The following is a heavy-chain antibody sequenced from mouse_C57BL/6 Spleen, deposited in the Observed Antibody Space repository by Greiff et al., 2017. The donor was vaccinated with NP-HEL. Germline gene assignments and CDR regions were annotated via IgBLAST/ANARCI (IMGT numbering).Heavy chain of an antibody. CDR2: IHPNSGST. Sequence: QVQLQQSGAELVKPGASVKLSCKASGYTFTSYWMHWVKQRPGQGLEWIGMIHPNSGSTNYNEKFKSKATLTVDKSSSTAYMQLSSLTSEDSAVYYCATSYGYDGGDYWGQGTTLTVSS. V-gene: IGHV1-64*01. J-gene: IGHJ2*01. D-gene: IGHD2-9*01. CDR1: GYTFTSYW. CDR3: ATSYGYDGGDY.